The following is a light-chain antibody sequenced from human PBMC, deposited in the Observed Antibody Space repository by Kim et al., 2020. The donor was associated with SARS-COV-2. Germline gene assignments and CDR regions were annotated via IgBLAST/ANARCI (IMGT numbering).Light chain of an antibody. Sequence: VTISCTGSSSNIGAGYDVHWYQQLPGIAPKLLIYANSNRPSGVPDRFSGSKSGTSASLAITGLQAEDEADYYCQSYDSSLSVHVVFGGGTKLTVL. V-gene: IGLV1-40*01. CDR2: ANS. CDR1: SSNIGAGYD. CDR3: QSYDSSLSVHVV. J-gene: IGLJ2*01.